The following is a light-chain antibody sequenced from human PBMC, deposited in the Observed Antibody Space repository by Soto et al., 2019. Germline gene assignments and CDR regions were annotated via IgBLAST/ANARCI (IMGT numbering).Light chain of an antibody. CDR3: SSYTSSSTLPDV. CDR1: SSDVGGYNY. J-gene: IGLJ1*01. CDR2: DVN. Sequence: QSVLTQPASVSGSPGQSITISCTGTSSDVGGYNYVSWYQQHPGKAPKLMIYDVNIRPSGVSNRFSGSKSGNTASLTISGLQPEDEADYYCSSYTSSSTLPDVFGTGTKLTVL. V-gene: IGLV2-14*01.